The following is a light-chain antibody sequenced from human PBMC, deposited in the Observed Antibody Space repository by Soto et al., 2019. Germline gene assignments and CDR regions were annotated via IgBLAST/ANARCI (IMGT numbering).Light chain of an antibody. J-gene: IGLJ1*01. CDR1: SSDVGGYNY. V-gene: IGLV2-14*03. Sequence: QSALTQPASVSGSPGQSITISCTGTSSDVGGYNYVSWYQQHPGKAPKLIIYDVTNRPSGVSDRFSGSKSGNTASLTISVLQAQDGTDYYCSAYTSSSTPFVFGTGTKLTVL. CDR2: DVT. CDR3: SAYTSSSTPFV.